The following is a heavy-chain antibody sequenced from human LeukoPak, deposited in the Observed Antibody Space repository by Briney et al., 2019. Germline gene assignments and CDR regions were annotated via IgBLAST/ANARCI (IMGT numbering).Heavy chain of an antibody. CDR1: GGTFSSYA. CDR2: IIPIFGTA. V-gene: IGHV1-69*05. D-gene: IGHD2-21*02. Sequence: SVKVSCKASGGTFSSYAISWVRQAPGQGPEWMGRIIPIFGTANYAQKFQGRVTITTDESTSTAYMELSSLRSEDTAVYYCARTHIVVVTANYYMDVWGKGTTVTVSS. CDR3: ARTHIVVVTANYYMDV. J-gene: IGHJ6*03.